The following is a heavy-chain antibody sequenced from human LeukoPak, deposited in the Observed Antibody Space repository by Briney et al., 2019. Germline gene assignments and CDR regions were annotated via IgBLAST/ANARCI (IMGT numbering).Heavy chain of an antibody. CDR2: IKEDGSES. V-gene: IGHV3-7*01. CDR3: ARSRSGYYEDY. J-gene: IGHJ4*02. CDR1: GFTFSNYW. D-gene: IGHD5-12*01. Sequence: GGSLRLSCAASGFTFSNYWMTWVRQAPGKGLEWVANIKEDGSESYYVDSVKGRFTISRDNAKNSLSLQLNSLSAEDTAVYYCARSRSGYYEDYWGQGTLVTVSS.